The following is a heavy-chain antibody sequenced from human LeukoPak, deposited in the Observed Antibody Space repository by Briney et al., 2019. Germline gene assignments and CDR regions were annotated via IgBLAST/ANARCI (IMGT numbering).Heavy chain of an antibody. J-gene: IGHJ3*02. CDR3: AKSKENAGSDAFDI. V-gene: IGHV3-30*18. CDR2: LSYDGINK. CDR1: GYTFIRSG. D-gene: IGHD2-2*01. Sequence: SLRLSCADPGYTFIRSGLHWVRQALGEGLEWVSHLSYDGINKYYRDSVKGQFTISSDNYKNTLYLQMNSLRPEDTAVYYCAKSKENAGSDAFDIWGQGTMVTVSS.